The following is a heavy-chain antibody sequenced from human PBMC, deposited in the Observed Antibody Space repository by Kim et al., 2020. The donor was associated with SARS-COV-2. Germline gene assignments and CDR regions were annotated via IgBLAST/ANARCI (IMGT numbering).Heavy chain of an antibody. V-gene: IGHV4-31*03. D-gene: IGHD3-3*01. Sequence: SETLSLTCTVSGGSISSGGYYWRWIRQHPGKGLEWIGYIYYSGSTYYNPSLKSRVTISVDTSKNQFSLKLSSVTAADTAVYYCARHTIGIFGVVHQIDYWGQGTLVTVSS. CDR1: GGSISSGGYY. J-gene: IGHJ4*02. CDR2: IYYSGST. CDR3: ARHTIGIFGVVHQIDY.